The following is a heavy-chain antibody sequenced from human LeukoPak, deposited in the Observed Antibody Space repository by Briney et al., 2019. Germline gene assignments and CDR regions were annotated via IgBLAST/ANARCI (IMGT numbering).Heavy chain of an antibody. CDR1: GGTFSSYA. Sequence: GASVKVSCKASGGTFSSYAISWVRQAPGQGLEWMGRIIPILGIANYAQKFQGRVTITADKSTSTAYMELSSLRSEDTAVYYCVGVVVTVPAAFDIWGQGTMVTVSS. V-gene: IGHV1-69*04. CDR3: VGVVVTVPAAFDI. CDR2: IIPILGIA. D-gene: IGHD2-21*02. J-gene: IGHJ3*02.